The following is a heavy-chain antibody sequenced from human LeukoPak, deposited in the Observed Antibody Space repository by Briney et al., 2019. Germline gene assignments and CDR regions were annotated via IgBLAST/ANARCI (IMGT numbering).Heavy chain of an antibody. CDR2: ISSNGGST. J-gene: IGHJ6*02. V-gene: IGHV3-64*01. Sequence: GRSLRLSCAASGFTFSSYAMHWVRQAPGKGLEYVSAISSNGGSTYYANSVKGRFTISRDNSKNTLYLQMGSLRAEDMAVYYCARDRHYYYGMDVWGQGTTVTVSS. CDR3: ARDRHYYYGMDV. CDR1: GFTFSSYA.